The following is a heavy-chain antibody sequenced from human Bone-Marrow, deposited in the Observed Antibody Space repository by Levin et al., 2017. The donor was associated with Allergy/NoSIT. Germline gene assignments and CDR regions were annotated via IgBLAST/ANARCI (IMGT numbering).Heavy chain of an antibody. CDR3: AKDKGSSGWYGFDY. J-gene: IGHJ4*02. CDR1: GFTFSSYG. D-gene: IGHD6-19*01. Sequence: GRSLRLSCAASGFTFSSYGMHWVRQAPGKGLEWVAVISYDGSNKYYADSVKGRFTISRDNSKNTLYLQMNSLRAEDTAVYYCAKDKGSSGWYGFDYWGQGTLVTVSS. V-gene: IGHV3-30*18. CDR2: ISYDGSNK.